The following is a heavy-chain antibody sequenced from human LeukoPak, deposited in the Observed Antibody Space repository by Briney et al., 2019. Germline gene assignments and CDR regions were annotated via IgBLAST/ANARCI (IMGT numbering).Heavy chain of an antibody. D-gene: IGHD3-22*01. J-gene: IGHJ3*02. CDR2: ISGSGGST. V-gene: IGHV3-23*01. Sequence: PGGSLRLSCAASGFTFSSYAMSWVRQAPGKGLEWVSAISGSGGSTYYADSVKGRFTISRDNFKNTLYLQMNSLRAEDTAVYYCAKDTDSSGYYFRDGDAFDIWGQGTMVTVSS. CDR1: GFTFSSYA. CDR3: AKDTDSSGYYFRDGDAFDI.